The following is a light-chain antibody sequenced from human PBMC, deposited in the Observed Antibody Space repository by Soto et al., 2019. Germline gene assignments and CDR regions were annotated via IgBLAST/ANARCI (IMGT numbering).Light chain of an antibody. V-gene: IGKV1-33*01. CDR3: QQYNSYRLT. CDR1: QDVSNY. Sequence: DIQMTQSPSSLSASVGDRVTITCQASQDVSNYLNWYQQKLGKAPKLLIYDASNLETGVPSRFSGSGSGTYFSFTISSLQPEDFATYYCQQYNSYRLTFGGGTKVDIK. CDR2: DAS. J-gene: IGKJ4*01.